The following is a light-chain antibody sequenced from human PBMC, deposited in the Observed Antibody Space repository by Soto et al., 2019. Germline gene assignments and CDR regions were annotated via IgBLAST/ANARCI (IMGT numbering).Light chain of an antibody. J-gene: IGKJ1*01. CDR1: QSISSY. V-gene: IGKV3-15*01. CDR3: HQVNDWPRGT. CDR2: GAS. Sequence: EIVMTQSPATLSVSPGERATLSCRASQSISSYLSWYQQKPGQATRLLIYGASTRATDIPARFSGGGSGTEFTLTINSLQSEDVAVYYCHQVNDWPRGTFGQGTQVEVK.